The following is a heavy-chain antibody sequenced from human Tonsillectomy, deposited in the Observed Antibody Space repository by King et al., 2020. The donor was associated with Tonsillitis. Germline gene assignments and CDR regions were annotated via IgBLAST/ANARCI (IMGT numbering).Heavy chain of an antibody. V-gene: IGHV1-2*02. CDR2: INPNNGDT. D-gene: IGHD2-15*01. J-gene: IGHJ4*02. Sequence: VQLVESGAEVKKPGASVKVSCKASGSTFTGYYMHWVRQAPGQGLEWMGWINPNNGDTNYAQKFQGRVTMTGDTSISTAYMDLSRLRSDDTAVYYCARDLGCSGGSCYSEDFEYWGQGTLVTVSS. CDR1: GSTFTGYY. CDR3: ARDLGCSGGSCYSEDFEY.